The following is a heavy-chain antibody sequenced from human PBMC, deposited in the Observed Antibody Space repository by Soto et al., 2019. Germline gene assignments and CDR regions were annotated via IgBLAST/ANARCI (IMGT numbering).Heavy chain of an antibody. CDR2: LYYGRSA. CDR3: ALRSRAVVPEY. Sequence: QVQLQESGPGLVKPSETLSLTCAVSGDSISSYYCMWIRQPPGKGLEFIGYLYYGRSANYNPSLKSRVTLSVDTSTNQCSLTLSSLTAADTSVYYCALRSRAVVPEYWGQGTLVTVSS. V-gene: IGHV4-59*01. CDR1: GDSISSYY. J-gene: IGHJ4*02. D-gene: IGHD3-22*01.